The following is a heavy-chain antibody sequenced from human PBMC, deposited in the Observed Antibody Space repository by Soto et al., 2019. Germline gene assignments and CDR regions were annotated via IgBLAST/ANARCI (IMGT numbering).Heavy chain of an antibody. D-gene: IGHD3-3*01. CDR2: IDTHSGDT. J-gene: IGHJ5*02. Sequence: ASVKVSCKSSGYTFNEYGIHWVRQAPGQRPEWMGWIDTHSGDTRYSQRFQDRLTLTRETSANTVYMNLGSLRPEDTAVYFCARDKMRFFLGTPRFNWFDPWGQGTLVTVSS. CDR3: ARDKMRFFLGTPRFNWFDP. V-gene: IGHV1-3*04. CDR1: GYTFNEYG.